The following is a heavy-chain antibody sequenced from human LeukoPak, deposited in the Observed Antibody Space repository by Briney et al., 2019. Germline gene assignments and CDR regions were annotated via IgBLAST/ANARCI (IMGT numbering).Heavy chain of an antibody. Sequence: GGSLRLSCAASGFTFSSYAMSWVRQAPGKGLEWVSAISGSGGSTYYADSVKGRFTISRDNSKNTLYLQMNSLRAEDTAVYYCARGRRYCGGDCYVPFYFDYWGQGTLVTVPS. CDR2: ISGSGGST. J-gene: IGHJ4*02. V-gene: IGHV3-23*01. CDR3: ARGRRYCGGDCYVPFYFDY. CDR1: GFTFSSYA. D-gene: IGHD2-21*02.